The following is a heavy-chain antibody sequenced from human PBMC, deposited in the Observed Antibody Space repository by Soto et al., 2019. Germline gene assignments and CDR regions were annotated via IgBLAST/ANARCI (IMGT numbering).Heavy chain of an antibody. D-gene: IGHD5-18*01. CDR2: IYYSGST. CDR3: AGTWIQLWLAWFDP. V-gene: IGHV4-39*01. CDR1: GGSISSSSYY. J-gene: IGHJ5*02. Sequence: QLQLQESGPGLVKPSETLSLTCTVSGGSISSSSYYWGWIRQPPGKGLEWIGSIYYSGSTYYNPSLKSRVTISVDTSKHQFSLKLSSVTAADTAVYYCAGTWIQLWLAWFDPWGQGTLVTVSS.